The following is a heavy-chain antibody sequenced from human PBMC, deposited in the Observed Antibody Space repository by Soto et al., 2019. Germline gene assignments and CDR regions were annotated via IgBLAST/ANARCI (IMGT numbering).Heavy chain of an antibody. CDR3: ARVDSEWLRSIDY. D-gene: IGHD5-12*01. Sequence: SETLSLTCTVSGGSISSRSYYWGWIRQPPGKGLEWIGSIYYSGSTYYNPSLKSRVTISVDTSKNQFSLKLSSVTAADTAVYYCARVDSEWLRSIDYWGQGTLVTVSS. CDR1: GGSISSRSYY. V-gene: IGHV4-39*01. J-gene: IGHJ4*02. CDR2: IYYSGST.